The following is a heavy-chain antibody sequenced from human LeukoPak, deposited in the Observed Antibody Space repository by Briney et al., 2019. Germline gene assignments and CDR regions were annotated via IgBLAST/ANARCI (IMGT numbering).Heavy chain of an antibody. CDR2: INDSGRT. D-gene: IGHD1-7*01. J-gene: IGHJ6*03. CDR1: GGAFSNYY. CDR3: ARRWNYGRNYYIDV. V-gene: IGHV4-34*01. Sequence: SETLSLTYAVYGGAFSNYYWSGIRQPPGKGLEWIGEINDSGRTNYNPSLMSRVTVSVDTSKKQFSLRLTSVTATDTAVYYCARRWNYGRNYYIDVWGKGATVSVSS.